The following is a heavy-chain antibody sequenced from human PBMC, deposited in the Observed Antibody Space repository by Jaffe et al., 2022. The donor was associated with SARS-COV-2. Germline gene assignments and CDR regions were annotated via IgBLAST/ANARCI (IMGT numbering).Heavy chain of an antibody. D-gene: IGHD1-26*01. CDR1: GFTFSSYA. V-gene: IGHV3-23*01. Sequence: EVQLLESGGALVQPGGSLRLSCATSGFTFSSYAMSWVRQAPGRGLEWVSGISVTESAPYYADSVKGRFTISRDNSKNTLYLQMNSLRADDTAVYYCAKDSSLIVGASWGFDYWGQGALVTVSS. CDR2: ISVTESAP. CDR3: AKDSSLIVGASWGFDY. J-gene: IGHJ4*02.